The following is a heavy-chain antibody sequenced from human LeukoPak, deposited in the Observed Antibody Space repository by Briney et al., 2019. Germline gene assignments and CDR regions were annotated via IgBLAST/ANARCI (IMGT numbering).Heavy chain of an antibody. J-gene: IGHJ4*02. V-gene: IGHV4-34*01. Sequence: NPGGSLRLSCSASGFTFSTYWMSWIRQPPGKGLEWIGEINHSGRTNYNPSLKSRVTISVDTSKNHFSLKLSSVTAADTAVYYCARQNHLDSSAFLEPTDISDNWGQGTLVTVSS. D-gene: IGHD3-22*01. CDR3: ARQNHLDSSAFLEPTDISDN. CDR2: INHSGRT. CDR1: GFTFSTYW.